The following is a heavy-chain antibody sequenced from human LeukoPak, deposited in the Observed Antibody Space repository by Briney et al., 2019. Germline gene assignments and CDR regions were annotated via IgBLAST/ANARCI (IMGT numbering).Heavy chain of an antibody. D-gene: IGHD3-16*01. J-gene: IGHJ4*02. V-gene: IGHV7-4-1*02. CDR1: GYTFTSYA. CDR3: ARGGYDYVWGSSPGDY. CDR2: INTNTGNS. Sequence: ASVKVSCKASGYTFTSYAMNWVRQAPGQGLEWMGWINTNTGNSTYAQGFTGRFVFSLDTSVSTAYLQISSLKAEDTAVYYCARGGYDYVWGSSPGDYWGQGTLVTVSS.